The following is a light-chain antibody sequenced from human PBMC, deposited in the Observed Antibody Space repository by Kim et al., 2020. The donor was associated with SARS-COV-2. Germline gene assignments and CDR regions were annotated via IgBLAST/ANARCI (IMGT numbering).Light chain of an antibody. J-gene: IGKJ3*01. CDR1: QSVSSSY. V-gene: IGKV3-20*01. CDR2: GAS. Sequence: SPGERATPSCRASQSVSSSYFAWYQQKPAQAPRLLIYGASSSATGIPDRFSGSGSGTDFTLTISRLEPEDFAVYYCQQYGSSPRTFGPGTKVDIK. CDR3: QQYGSSPRT.